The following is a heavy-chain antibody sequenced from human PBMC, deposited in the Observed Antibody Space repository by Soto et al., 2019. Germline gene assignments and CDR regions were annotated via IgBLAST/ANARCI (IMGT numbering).Heavy chain of an antibody. CDR3: AGENEATDMSQSY. V-gene: IGHV1-69*05. D-gene: IGHD1-26*01. CDR2: IIPIFGTA. J-gene: IGHJ4*02. Sequence: QVQLVQSGAEVKKPGSSVKVSCKASGGTFSSYAISWVRQAPGQGLEWMGGIIPIFGTANYAQKFQGRVTINRAEATRARYMGPRSRTSADPAVYCCAGENEATDMSQSYWGQGSVVTVCS. CDR1: GGTFSSYA.